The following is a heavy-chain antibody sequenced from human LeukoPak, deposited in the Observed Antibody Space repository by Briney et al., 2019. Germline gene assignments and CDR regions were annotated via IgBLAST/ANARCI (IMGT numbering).Heavy chain of an antibody. D-gene: IGHD3-22*01. Sequence: SQTLSLTCTVSGGSISSGDYYWSWIRQPPGKGLEWIGYIYHSGSTYYNPSLKSRVTISVDTSKNQFSLKLSSVTAADTAVYYCAREMGYYDSSGPNYFDYWGQGTLVTVSS. V-gene: IGHV4-30-4*08. CDR2: IYHSGST. CDR3: AREMGYYDSSGPNYFDY. CDR1: GGSISSGDYY. J-gene: IGHJ4*02.